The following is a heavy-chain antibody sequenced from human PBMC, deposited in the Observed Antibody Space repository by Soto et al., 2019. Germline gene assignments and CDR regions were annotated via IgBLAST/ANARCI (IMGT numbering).Heavy chain of an antibody. CDR3: ARWGNWKVADN. V-gene: IGHV3-33*01. J-gene: IGHJ4*02. D-gene: IGHD3-16*01. Sequence: QVQLVESGGGVVQPGRSLRLSCAASGFTFSSHGMHWVRQAPDKGLAWVAVIWYDGSNKYYADSVKGRFTISRDNSNNMLYLEMNRLRVEDTAIYYCARWGNWKVADNWGQGTLVTVSS. CDR1: GFTFSSHG. CDR2: IWYDGSNK.